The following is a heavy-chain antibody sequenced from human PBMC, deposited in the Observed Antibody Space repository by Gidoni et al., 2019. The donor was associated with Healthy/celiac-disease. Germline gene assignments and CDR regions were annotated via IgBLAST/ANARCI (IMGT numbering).Heavy chain of an antibody. CDR2: IYYSGST. CDR1: GGSLSSRRYY. Sequence: QLQLQESGPGLVKPSETLSLTCTVPGGSLSSRRYYWGWIRQPPGQGLELIGSIYYSGSTDYSPSLKSRVTISVDTSKNQFSLKRSSVTAADTAVYYGARLNDGVGFDYWGQGTLVTVSS. CDR3: ARLNDGVGFDY. J-gene: IGHJ4*02. D-gene: IGHD2-8*01. V-gene: IGHV4-39*01.